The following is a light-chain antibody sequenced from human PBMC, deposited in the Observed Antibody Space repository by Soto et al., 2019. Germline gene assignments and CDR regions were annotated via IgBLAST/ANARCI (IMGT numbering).Light chain of an antibody. Sequence: QSALTQPASVSGSPGQSITISCTGTSSDIGGYKYVSWYQQHPGKAPKLMIYDVSNRPSGVSNRFTGSKSGNTATLTISGLQGEDGAEYYSSSYTGGSTYVFGTGTKVTVL. V-gene: IGLV2-14*01. CDR1: SSDIGGYKY. CDR3: SSYTGGSTYV. CDR2: DVS. J-gene: IGLJ1*01.